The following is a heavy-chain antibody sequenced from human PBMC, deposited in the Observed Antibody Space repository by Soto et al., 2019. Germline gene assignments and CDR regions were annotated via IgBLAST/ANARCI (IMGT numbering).Heavy chain of an antibody. CDR3: ARTGTYFAFWNGGY. Sequence: SETMSITCAVSGFSIASNYYWGWIRQPPGKGLEWIGSIWHSGSTYFNPSLKSRVTMSLDTAKNQFSLRLSSVTAADTAVYYCARTGTYFAFWNGGYWGQGTLVTVSS. CDR2: IWHSGST. CDR1: GFSIASNYY. V-gene: IGHV4-38-2*01. J-gene: IGHJ4*02. D-gene: IGHD3-3*01.